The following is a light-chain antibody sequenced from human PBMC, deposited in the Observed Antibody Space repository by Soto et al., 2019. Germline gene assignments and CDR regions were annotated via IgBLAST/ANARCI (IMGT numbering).Light chain of an antibody. CDR2: GAS. J-gene: IGKJ4*01. Sequence: PGERAPLSFKASQSVSTNLAWYQQKPGQAPRLLIYGASTRAPGIPTRFSGSGSGTGFTLTISSLQSEDCAIYYCQQYHTWPITFGGGTKVDIK. CDR1: QSVSTN. CDR3: QQYHTWPIT. V-gene: IGKV3-15*01.